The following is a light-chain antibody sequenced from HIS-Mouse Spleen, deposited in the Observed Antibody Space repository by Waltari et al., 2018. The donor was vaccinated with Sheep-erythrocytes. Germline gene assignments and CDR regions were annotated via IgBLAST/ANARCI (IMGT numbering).Light chain of an antibody. J-gene: IGLJ3*02. Sequence: QSALTQPASVSGSPGPSITISCTGTSSDGGGYNLVSWYQQHPGKAPKPMIYEGSKRPSGVSNRFSGSKSGNTASLTISGLQAEDEADYYCCSYAGSSTPWVFGGGTKLTVL. CDR1: SSDGGGYNL. V-gene: IGLV2-23*01. CDR2: EGS. CDR3: CSYAGSSTPWV.